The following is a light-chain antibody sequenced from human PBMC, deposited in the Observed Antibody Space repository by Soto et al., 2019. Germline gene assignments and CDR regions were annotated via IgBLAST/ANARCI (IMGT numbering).Light chain of an antibody. CDR2: DNN. Sequence: QSVLTQPPSASGSPGQSVTISCTGTSSDVGGYHYVSWYQQHPGKAPKLLIYDNNKRPSGIPDRFSGSKSGTSATLGITGLQTGDEADYYCGTWDSSLSAVVFGGGTKLTVL. CDR1: SSDVGGYHY. J-gene: IGLJ2*01. V-gene: IGLV1-51*01. CDR3: GTWDSSLSAVV.